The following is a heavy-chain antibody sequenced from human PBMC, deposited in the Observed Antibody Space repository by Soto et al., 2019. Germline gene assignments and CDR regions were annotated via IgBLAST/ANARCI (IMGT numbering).Heavy chain of an antibody. CDR2: INSDGSST. V-gene: IGHV3-74*01. Sequence: EVQLVESGGGLVQPGGSLRLSCAGSGFTFSSYWMHWVRQGPGKGLVWVSRINSDGSSTSYADSVKGRFTISRDNAKNTLYLQMNSLRAEDTAVYYCASGLHGYSYGFCDYWGQGTLVTVSS. CDR3: ASGLHGYSYGFCDY. CDR1: GFTFSSYW. D-gene: IGHD5-18*01. J-gene: IGHJ4*02.